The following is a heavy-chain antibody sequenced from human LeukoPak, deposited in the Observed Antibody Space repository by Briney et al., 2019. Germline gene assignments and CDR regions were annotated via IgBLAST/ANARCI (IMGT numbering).Heavy chain of an antibody. CDR2: INSDGSST. V-gene: IGHV3-74*01. J-gene: IGHJ4*02. CDR3: AGGGYYDILTGYFDY. CDR1: GVTFSRYW. Sequence: GGSLRLSCAASGVTFSRYWMHWVRRGPGKGLVWVSRINSDGSSTRHADSVKGRFTISRDNAKNTVYLEMNSVTAEATYVYYCAGGGYYDILTGYFDYWGQGTLVTVSS. D-gene: IGHD3-9*01.